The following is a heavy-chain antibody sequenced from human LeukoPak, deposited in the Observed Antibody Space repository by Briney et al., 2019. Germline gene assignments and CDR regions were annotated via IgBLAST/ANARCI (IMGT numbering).Heavy chain of an antibody. J-gene: IGHJ4*02. CDR2: INHNGNVN. Sequence: GGSPRLSCAASGFTFSSYWMNWARQAPGKGLEWVASINHNGNVNYYVDSVKGRFTISRDNAKNSLYLQMSNLRAEDTAVYYCASSLDYWGQGTLVTVSS. V-gene: IGHV3-7*03. CDR3: ASSLDY. CDR1: GFTFSSYW.